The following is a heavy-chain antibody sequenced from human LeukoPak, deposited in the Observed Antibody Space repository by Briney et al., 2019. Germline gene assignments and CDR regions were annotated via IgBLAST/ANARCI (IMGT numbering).Heavy chain of an antibody. J-gene: IGHJ4*02. CDR2: IYHSGST. CDR1: GGSISSSNW. V-gene: IGHV4-4*02. CDR3: ARMAIYSSGWYRGYFDY. Sequence: PSETLSLTCAVSGGSISSSNWWSWVRQPPGKGLEWIGEIYHSGSTNYNPSLKSRVTISVDKSKNQFSLKLSSVTAADTAVYYCARMAIYSSGWYRGYFDYWGQGTLVTVSS. D-gene: IGHD6-19*01.